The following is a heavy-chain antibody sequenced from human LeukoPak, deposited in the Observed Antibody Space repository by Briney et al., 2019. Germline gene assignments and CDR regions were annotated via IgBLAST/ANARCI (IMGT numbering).Heavy chain of an antibody. Sequence: GGSLRLSCAASDFTFTTYAMTWVRQAPGKGLEWVSSISGGGDITYYTDSVKGRFTISRDNSKNTLYMEMNSLRAEDTAVYYCARDGGSSWYFDYWGQGTLVTVSS. V-gene: IGHV3-23*01. CDR1: DFTFTTYA. CDR3: ARDGGSSWYFDY. D-gene: IGHD6-13*01. CDR2: ISGGGDIT. J-gene: IGHJ4*02.